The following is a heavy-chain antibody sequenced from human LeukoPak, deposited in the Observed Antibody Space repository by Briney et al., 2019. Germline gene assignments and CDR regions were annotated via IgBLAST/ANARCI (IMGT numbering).Heavy chain of an antibody. V-gene: IGHV3-23*01. Sequence: GGSLRLSCAASGFTFSSYAMSWVRQAPGKGLEWVSGISGSGGGTYYADSVKGRFTISRDNSKNTLYLQMSSLRAEDTAVYYCARQIVVVSGFTNWGQGTLVTVSS. CDR3: ARQIVVVSGFTN. CDR2: ISGSGGGT. D-gene: IGHD2-2*01. J-gene: IGHJ4*02. CDR1: GFTFSSYA.